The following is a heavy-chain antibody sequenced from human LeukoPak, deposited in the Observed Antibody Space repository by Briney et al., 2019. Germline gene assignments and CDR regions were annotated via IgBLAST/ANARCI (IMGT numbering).Heavy chain of an antibody. V-gene: IGHV3-33*01. D-gene: IGHD1-26*01. J-gene: IGHJ4*02. CDR3: ATHWELFDPFDY. Sequence: TGGSLRLSCAASGFTFSSYGMHWVRQAPGKGLEWVAVIWYDGSNKYYADSVKGQFTISRDNSKNTLYLQMNSLRAEDTAVYYCATHWELFDPFDYWGQGTLVTVSS. CDR1: GFTFSSYG. CDR2: IWYDGSNK.